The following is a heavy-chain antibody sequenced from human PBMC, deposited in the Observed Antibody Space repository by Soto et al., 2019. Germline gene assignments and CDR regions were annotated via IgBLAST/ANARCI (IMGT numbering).Heavy chain of an antibody. CDR1: GYSLTSYW. J-gene: IGHJ3*02. CDR3: ARHRYYDSSGYSVSGAFDI. CDR2: IYPGDSDT. D-gene: IGHD3-22*01. V-gene: IGHV5-51*01. Sequence: PGESLKISCKGSGYSLTSYWIGWVRQMPGKGLEWMGIIYPGDSDTRYSPSFQGQVTISADKSISTAYLQWSSLKASDTAMYYCARHRYYDSSGYSVSGAFDIWGQGTMVTVSS.